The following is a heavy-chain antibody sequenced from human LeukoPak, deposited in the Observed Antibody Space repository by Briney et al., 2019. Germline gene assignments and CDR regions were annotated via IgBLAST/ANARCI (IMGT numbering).Heavy chain of an antibody. J-gene: IGHJ4*02. CDR2: INHSGST. V-gene: IGHV4-34*01. D-gene: IGHD3-10*01. CDR3: AKVGDYYGSGSLDYYFDY. Sequence: PSETLSLTCAVYGGSFSGYYWSWIRQPPGKGLEWIGEINHSGSTNYNPSLKSRVTISVDTSKNQFSLKLSSVTAADTAVYYCAKVGDYYGSGSLDYYFDYWGQGTLVTVSS. CDR1: GGSFSGYY.